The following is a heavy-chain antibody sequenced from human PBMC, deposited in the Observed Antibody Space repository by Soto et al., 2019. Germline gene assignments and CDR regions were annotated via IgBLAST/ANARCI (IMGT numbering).Heavy chain of an antibody. V-gene: IGHV3-48*03. J-gene: IGHJ3*01. CDR1: GFTFSSYE. D-gene: IGHD1-1*01. CDR2: ISSSGSTT. Sequence: GGSLRLSCAASGFTFSSYEMNWVRQAPGKGLEWISYISSSGSTTYHADSVKGRFTISRDNAKNAVYLQMNSLRAEDTAVYYCTTDGSFAQHVWGQGIMVTVSS. CDR3: TTDGSFAQHV.